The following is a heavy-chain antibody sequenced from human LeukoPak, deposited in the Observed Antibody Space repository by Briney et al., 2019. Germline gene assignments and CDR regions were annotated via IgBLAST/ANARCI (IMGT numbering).Heavy chain of an antibody. J-gene: IGHJ4*02. Sequence: SETLSLTCTVSGGSISSSSYYWGWIRQPPGKGLEWIGSIYYSGSTYYNPSLKSRVTISVDTSKNQFSLKLSSVTAADTAVYYCLLFATRQPTYWGQGTLVTVSS. V-gene: IGHV4-39*07. CDR3: LLFATRQPTY. CDR2: IYYSGST. CDR1: GGSISSSSYY. D-gene: IGHD3-10*01.